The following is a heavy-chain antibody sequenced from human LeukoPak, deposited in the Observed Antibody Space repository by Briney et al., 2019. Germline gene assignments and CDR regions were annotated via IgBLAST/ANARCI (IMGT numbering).Heavy chain of an antibody. D-gene: IGHD1-7*01. CDR3: ARDRGLELGYYFDY. Sequence: GGSLRLSCAASGFTFSSYAMHWVRQAPGKGLEWVAVISYDGSNKYYADSVKGRFTISRDNSKNTLYLQMNSLRAEDTAVYYCARDRGLELGYYFDYWGQGTLVTVS. V-gene: IGHV3-30*04. J-gene: IGHJ4*02. CDR2: ISYDGSNK. CDR1: GFTFSSYA.